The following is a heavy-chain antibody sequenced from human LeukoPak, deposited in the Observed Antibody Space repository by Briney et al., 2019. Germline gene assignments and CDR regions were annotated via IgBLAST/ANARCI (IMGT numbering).Heavy chain of an antibody. CDR1: GFRFGSFW. J-gene: IGHJ5*02. D-gene: IGHD3-3*01. Sequence: GGSLRLSCVASGFRFGSFWMSWVRQAPGKGLEWVANINQDGSEKYYVASVKGRFTISRDNAKNSLHLQMNSLRSEDTAVYYCARIRSVDLKWLNPWGQGTLVTVS. V-gene: IGHV3-7*01. CDR3: ARIRSVDLKWLNP. CDR2: INQDGSEK.